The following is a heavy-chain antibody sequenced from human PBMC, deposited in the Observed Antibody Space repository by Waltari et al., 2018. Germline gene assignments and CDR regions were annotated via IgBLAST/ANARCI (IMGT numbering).Heavy chain of an antibody. V-gene: IGHV5-51*03. Sequence: EVQLVQSGAEVKKPGESLKISCKGSGYSFTSYWIGWVRQMPGKGLEWMGIIYPVDSDTRYSPSFQGQVTSAADKSISTAYLQWSSLKASDTAMYYCARRGDSSLGVFDAFDIWGQGTMVTVSS. CDR3: ARRGDSSLGVFDAFDI. D-gene: IGHD6-13*01. CDR2: IYPVDSDT. CDR1: GYSFTSYW. J-gene: IGHJ3*02.